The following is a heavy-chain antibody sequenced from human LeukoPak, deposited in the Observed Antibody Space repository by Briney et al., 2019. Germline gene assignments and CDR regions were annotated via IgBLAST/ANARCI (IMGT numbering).Heavy chain of an antibody. V-gene: IGHV5-51*01. D-gene: IGHD6-13*01. CDR3: ARRDSSWSLYYFDY. J-gene: IGHJ4*02. Sequence: GESLKISCKGSGYSFSSYWIGWGRQMPGEGLEGMGVIYPGDSDTRYSPSFQGQVTISADKSISTAYLQWSSLKASDTAMYYCARRDSSWSLYYFDYWGQGTLVTVSS. CDR2: IYPGDSDT. CDR1: GYSFSSYW.